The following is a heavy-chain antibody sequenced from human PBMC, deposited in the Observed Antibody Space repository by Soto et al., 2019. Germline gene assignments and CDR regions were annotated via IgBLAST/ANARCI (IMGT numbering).Heavy chain of an antibody. CDR2: ISHDGAFK. D-gene: IGHD6-13*01. Sequence: QRRLVESGGGVVQPGRSLRLSCAASGFSFSSYGMHWIRQAPGKGLEWVAVISHDGAFKDYADSVKGRFTISRDNSENTLFLEMNSLGPSDTAVYYCAKDYGPKAPYPYSNTHTDFWGQGTRVTVSS. V-gene: IGHV3-30*18. J-gene: IGHJ4*02. CDR1: GFSFSSYG. CDR3: AKDYGPKAPYPYSNTHTDF.